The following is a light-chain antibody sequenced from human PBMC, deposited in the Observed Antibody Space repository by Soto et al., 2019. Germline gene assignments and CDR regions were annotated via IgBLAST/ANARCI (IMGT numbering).Light chain of an antibody. J-gene: IGKJ1*01. CDR1: QSLLYSNGYNY. Sequence: DIVMTQSPLSLPVTPGEPASIFCRSSQSLLYSNGYNYLDWYLQKPGQSPQLLIYLGSNRASGVPDRFSGSGSGTDFTLKISRVEAEDVGVYYCMQALQTWTFGQGTKVEIK. CDR3: MQALQTWT. CDR2: LGS. V-gene: IGKV2-28*01.